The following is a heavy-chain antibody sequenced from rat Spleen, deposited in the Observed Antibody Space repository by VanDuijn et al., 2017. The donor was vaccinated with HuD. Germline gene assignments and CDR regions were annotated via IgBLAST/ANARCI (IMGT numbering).Heavy chain of an antibody. J-gene: IGHJ4*01. CDR2: ITNTGGST. Sequence: EVQLVESGGGLVQPGRSLKLSCVASGFTFNNYWMTWIRQAPGKGLAWVASITNTGGSTYYLDSVKGRFTISRDNAKSILYLQMNSLRSEDTATYYCTSLSMDAWGQGASVTVSS. CDR1: GFTFNNYW. V-gene: IGHV5-31*01. CDR3: TSLSMDA.